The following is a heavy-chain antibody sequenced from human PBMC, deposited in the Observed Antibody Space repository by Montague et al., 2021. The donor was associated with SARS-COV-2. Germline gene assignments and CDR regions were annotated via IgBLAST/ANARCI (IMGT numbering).Heavy chain of an antibody. CDR1: GGPISSGGYY. V-gene: IGHV4-31*03. CDR2: IYYSGST. Sequence: TLSLTCTVSGGPISSGGYYWSWIRQHPGKGLEWIGYIYYSGSTYYNPSLKSRVTISVDTSKNQFSLKLSSVTAADTAVYYCARLIAGYCSGGSCYWGTGFDYWGQGTLVTVSS. D-gene: IGHD2-15*01. J-gene: IGHJ4*02. CDR3: ARLIAGYCSGGSCYWGTGFDY.